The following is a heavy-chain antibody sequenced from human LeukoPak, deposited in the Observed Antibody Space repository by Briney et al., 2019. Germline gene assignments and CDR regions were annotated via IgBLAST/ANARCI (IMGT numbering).Heavy chain of an antibody. V-gene: IGHV3-23*01. CDR3: AEDRGYSYGTFDY. CDR2: ISGSGGST. J-gene: IGHJ4*02. CDR1: GFTFSSYA. D-gene: IGHD5-18*01. Sequence: GGSLRLSCAASGFTFSSYAMSWVRQAPGKGLEWVSAISGSGGSTYYADSVKGRFTISRDNSKNTLYLQMNSLRAEDTAVYYCAEDRGYSYGTFDYWGQGTLVTVSS.